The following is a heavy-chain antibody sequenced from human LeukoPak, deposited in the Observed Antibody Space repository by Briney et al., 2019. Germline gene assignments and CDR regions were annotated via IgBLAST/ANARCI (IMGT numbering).Heavy chain of an antibody. J-gene: IGHJ4*02. D-gene: IGHD3-22*01. CDR2: ITWDGGST. V-gene: IGHV3-43D*03. Sequence: GGSLRLSCAASGFTFDDYAMHWVRQAPGKGLEWVSLITWDGGSTYYADSVKGRFTISRDNSKNSLYLQMNSLRAEDTAVYYCATSYYYDSSHTADYWGQGTLVTVSS. CDR3: ATSYYYDSSHTADY. CDR1: GFTFDDYA.